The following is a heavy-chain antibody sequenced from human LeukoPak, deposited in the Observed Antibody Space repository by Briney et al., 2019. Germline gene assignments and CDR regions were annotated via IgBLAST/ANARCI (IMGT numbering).Heavy chain of an antibody. Sequence: SETLSLTCTVSGGSISRGGYYWRWVRQHPGKGLEWIGYIYYIGSTYYNPSLKSRVTISVDTSKNQFSLKLSSVTAADTAVYYCASGSDAFDIWGQGTMVTVSS. CDR3: ASGSDAFDI. CDR1: GGSISRGGYY. CDR2: IYYIGST. J-gene: IGHJ3*02. D-gene: IGHD1-26*01. V-gene: IGHV4-31*03.